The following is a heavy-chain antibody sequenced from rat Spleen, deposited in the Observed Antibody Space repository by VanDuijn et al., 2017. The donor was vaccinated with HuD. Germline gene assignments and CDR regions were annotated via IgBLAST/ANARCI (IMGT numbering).Heavy chain of an antibody. J-gene: IGHJ3*01. D-gene: IGHD4-3*01. CDR1: GFTFSDYA. CDR2: IIYDGSST. V-gene: IGHV5-17*01. Sequence: EVQLVESGGGLVQPGRSLKLSCAASGFTFSDYAMAWVRQAPKKGLEWVATIIYDGSSTYYRDSVKGRFTISRDNAKSTLYLQMDSLRSEDTATYYCARHASSNSGYRFVYWGQGTLVTVSS. CDR3: ARHASSNSGYRFVY.